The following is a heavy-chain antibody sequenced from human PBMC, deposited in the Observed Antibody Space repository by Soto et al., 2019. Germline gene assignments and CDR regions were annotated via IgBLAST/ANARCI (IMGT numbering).Heavy chain of an antibody. V-gene: IGHV3-23*01. D-gene: IGHD6-19*01. CDR3: AKVTTSGWTVVYFDY. CDR2: ISGSGGIT. Sequence: PGGSLRLSCAASGFTFSSSAMSWVRQAPRKGLECVSAISGSGGITYYADSVKGRFTISRDNSYNTLYLQMNSLRAEDTAVYYCAKVTTSGWTVVYFDYWGQGTLVTVSS. J-gene: IGHJ4*02. CDR1: GFTFSSSA.